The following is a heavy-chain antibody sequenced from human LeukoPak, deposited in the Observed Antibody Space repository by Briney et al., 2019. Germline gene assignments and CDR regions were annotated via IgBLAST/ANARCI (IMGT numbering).Heavy chain of an antibody. J-gene: IGHJ3*02. CDR3: AKEYYGDYEGYAFDI. V-gene: IGHV4-4*02. CDR2: IYHSGST. CDR1: GFTFSSYSM. Sequence: PGGSLRLSCAASGFTFSSYSMNWVRQPPGKGLEWIGEIYHSGSTNYNPSLKSRVTISVDKSKNQFSLKLSSVTAADTAVYYCAKEYYGDYEGYAFDIWGQGTMVTVSS. D-gene: IGHD4-17*01.